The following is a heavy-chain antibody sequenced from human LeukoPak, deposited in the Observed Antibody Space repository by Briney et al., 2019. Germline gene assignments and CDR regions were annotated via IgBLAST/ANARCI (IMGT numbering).Heavy chain of an antibody. CDR1: GYTFTGYY. V-gene: IGHV1-2*06. D-gene: IGHD6-13*01. CDR3: ARDPSSSWPFDY. Sequence: ASVKVSRKASGYTFTGYYMHWVRQAPGQGLEWMGRINPNSGGTNYAQKFQGRVTMTRDTSISTAYMELSRLRSDDTAVYYCARDPSSSWPFDYWGQGTLVTVSS. J-gene: IGHJ4*02. CDR2: INPNSGGT.